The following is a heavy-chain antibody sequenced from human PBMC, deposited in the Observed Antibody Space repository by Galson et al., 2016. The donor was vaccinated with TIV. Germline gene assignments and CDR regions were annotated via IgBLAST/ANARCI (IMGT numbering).Heavy chain of an antibody. CDR2: ISSGGTT. Sequence: SLRLSCAASTFNIKDNYVTWVRQAPGKGLEWVSIISSGGTTSYADSVKGRFTIGRDESKNTLYLEMNNLRLEDTAVYFCARDRRHCGNECFLYYYYGMDVWGRGTTVTVSS. CDR3: ARDRRHCGNECFLYYYYGMDV. CDR1: TFNIKDNY. V-gene: IGHV3-66*02. D-gene: IGHD2-21*01. J-gene: IGHJ6*02.